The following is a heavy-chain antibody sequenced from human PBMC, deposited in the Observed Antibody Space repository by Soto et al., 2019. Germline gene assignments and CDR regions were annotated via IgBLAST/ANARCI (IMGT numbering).Heavy chain of an antibody. V-gene: IGHV4-30-4*01. D-gene: IGHD3-10*01. CDR3: SRGSTYYGFLT. CDR1: GDSMGSGDYY. J-gene: IGHJ5*02. Sequence: QVQLQESGPGLVKPSQTLSLTCTVSGDSMGSGDYYWTWIRQPPGKCLEWIGYIYYIGTTFYNPSLESRVNIYIDTSKNHFSLRLTSVTAADTAVYYCSRGSTYYGFLTWGQGALVTVSS. CDR2: IYYIGTT.